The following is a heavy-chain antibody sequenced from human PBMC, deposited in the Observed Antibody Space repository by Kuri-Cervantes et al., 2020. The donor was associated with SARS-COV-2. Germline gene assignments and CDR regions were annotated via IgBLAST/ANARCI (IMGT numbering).Heavy chain of an antibody. D-gene: IGHD5-18*01. Sequence: GSLRLSCTVSGGSISSSSYYWGWIRQPPGKGLEWIGSIYYSGSTYYNPSLKSRVTISVDTSKNQFSLKLSSVTAADTAVYYCASCPGGLPYYYYGMDVWGQGTTVTVSS. CDR1: GGSISSSSYY. V-gene: IGHV4-39*01. CDR2: IYYSGST. CDR3: ASCPGGLPYYYYGMDV. J-gene: IGHJ6*02.